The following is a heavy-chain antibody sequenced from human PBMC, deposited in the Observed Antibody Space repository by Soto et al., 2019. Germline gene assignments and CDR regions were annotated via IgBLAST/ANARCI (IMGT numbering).Heavy chain of an antibody. J-gene: IGHJ6*02. CDR3: ARGDATKIVVTTYYGMDV. D-gene: IGHD4-17*01. CDR2: IIPVFGTA. CDR1: GGSLSNYG. V-gene: IGHV1-69*12. Sequence: QVQLVQSGAEVKKPGSSVKVSCKASGGSLSNYGISWVRQAPGQGLEWMGGIIPVFGTANDAQKFQGRVTITAAASTSIVYMDVPSLRSEDTAVYYCARGDATKIVVTTYYGMDVWGQGTTVTVSS.